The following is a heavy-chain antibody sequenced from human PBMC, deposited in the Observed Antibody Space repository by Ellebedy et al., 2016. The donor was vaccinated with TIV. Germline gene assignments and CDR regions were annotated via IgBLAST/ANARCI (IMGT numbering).Heavy chain of an antibody. J-gene: IGHJ2*01. CDR1: GGSISSYY. CDR3: ARRENYYDSSGYYGYWYFDL. CDR2: IYYSGST. V-gene: IGHV4-59*04. Sequence: MPSETLSLTCTVSGGSISSYYWSWIRQPPGKGLEWIGYIYYSGSTYYNPSLKSRVTISVDTSKNQFSLKLSSVTAADTAVYYCARRENYYDSSGYYGYWYFDLWGRGTLVTVSS. D-gene: IGHD3-22*01.